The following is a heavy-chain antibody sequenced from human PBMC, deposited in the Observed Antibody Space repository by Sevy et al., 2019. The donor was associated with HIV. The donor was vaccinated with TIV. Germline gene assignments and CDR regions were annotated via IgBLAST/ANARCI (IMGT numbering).Heavy chain of an antibody. CDR2: IYYSGST. Sequence: SETLSLTCTVSGGSISSYYWSWIRQPPGKGLEWIGYIYYSGSTNYNPSLKSRVTISVDTSKNQLSLKLSSVTAADTAVYYCARDSGVVVAANGWFDPWGQGTLVTVSS. D-gene: IGHD2-15*01. CDR1: GGSISSYY. CDR3: ARDSGVVVAANGWFDP. J-gene: IGHJ5*02. V-gene: IGHV4-59*01.